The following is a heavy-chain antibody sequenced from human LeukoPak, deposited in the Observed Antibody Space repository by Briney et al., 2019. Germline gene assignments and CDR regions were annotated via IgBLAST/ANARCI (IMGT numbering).Heavy chain of an antibody. J-gene: IGHJ4*02. CDR2: IYSGGST. D-gene: IGHD5-12*01. V-gene: IGHV3-66*01. CDR1: RFTFSNFA. CDR3: ARDRGYSGYDGIDY. Sequence: GGSLRLSCAASRFTFSNFAMSWVRQAPGKGLEWVSVIYSGGSTYYADSVKGRFTISRDNSKNTLYLQMNSLRAEDTAVYYCARDRGYSGYDGIDYWGQGTLVTVSS.